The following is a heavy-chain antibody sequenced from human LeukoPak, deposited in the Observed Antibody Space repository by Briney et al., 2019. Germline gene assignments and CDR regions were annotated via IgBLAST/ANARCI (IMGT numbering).Heavy chain of an antibody. CDR2: IYYSGNT. CDR3: ARDKGTGYGSGSPLYDY. J-gene: IGHJ4*02. D-gene: IGHD3-10*01. V-gene: IGHV4-59*12. Sequence: SETLSLTCTVSGGSISSSYWTWIRQPPGKGLEWIGYIYYSGNTNYNPSLKSRVTISVDTPKNQFSLKLSSVTAADTAVYYCARDKGTGYGSGSPLYDYWGQGTLVTVSS. CDR1: GGSISSSY.